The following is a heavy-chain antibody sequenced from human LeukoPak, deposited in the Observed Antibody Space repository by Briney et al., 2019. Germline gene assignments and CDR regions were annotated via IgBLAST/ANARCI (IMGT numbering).Heavy chain of an antibody. V-gene: IGHV4-4*02. J-gene: IGHJ4*02. CDR2: VNLQGST. CDR1: GGSISNTNW. CDR3: ARQNWGSGGVFDY. Sequence: PSETLSLTCGVSGGSISNTNWWTWVRQPPGKGLEWIGEVNLQGSTYYNPSLKSRVTISVDTSKNQFSLRLTSVTAADTAVYYCARQNWGSGGVFDYWGQGTLVTVSS. D-gene: IGHD7-27*01.